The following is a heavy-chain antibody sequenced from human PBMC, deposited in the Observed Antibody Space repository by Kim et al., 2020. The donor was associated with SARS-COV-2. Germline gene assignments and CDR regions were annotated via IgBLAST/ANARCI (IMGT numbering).Heavy chain of an antibody. D-gene: IGHD3-22*01. J-gene: IGHJ4*01. Sequence: GGSLRLSCAASGFTFDDYAMHWVRQAPGKGLEWVSGISWNSGSIGYADSVKGRFTISRDNAKNSLYLQMNSLRAEDTALYYCAKGYYYDSSGSNLDYWG. CDR2: ISWNSGSI. CDR1: GFTFDDYA. V-gene: IGHV3-9*01. CDR3: AKGYYYDSSGSNLDY.